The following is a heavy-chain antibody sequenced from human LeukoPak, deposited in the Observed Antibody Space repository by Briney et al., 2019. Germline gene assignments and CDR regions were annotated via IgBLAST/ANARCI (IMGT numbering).Heavy chain of an antibody. CDR2: IYTSGST. CDR3: ARSAHGGNAGVFDY. D-gene: IGHD4-23*01. V-gene: IGHV4-4*07. CDR1: GGSISSYY. J-gene: IGHJ4*02. Sequence: SETLSLTCTVSGGSISSYYWSWIRQPAGKGLEWIGHIYTSGSTNYNPSLKSPVTTSVDTSKNQFSLKLNSVTAADTAVYYCARSAHGGNAGVFDYWGQGTLVTVSS.